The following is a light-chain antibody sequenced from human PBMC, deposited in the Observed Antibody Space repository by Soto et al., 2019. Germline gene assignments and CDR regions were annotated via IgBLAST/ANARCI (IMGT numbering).Light chain of an antibody. J-gene: IGKJ2*01. Sequence: DIQMTQSPSTLSASVGDRVTITCRASQSVRSWLAWYQQKPGRAPKFLIYDASSLESGVPSRFSGSGSGTEFTLTISNLQPEDFAVYYCQQYGSSRYTFGQGTKLEIK. V-gene: IGKV1-5*01. CDR3: QQYGSSRYT. CDR1: QSVRSW. CDR2: DAS.